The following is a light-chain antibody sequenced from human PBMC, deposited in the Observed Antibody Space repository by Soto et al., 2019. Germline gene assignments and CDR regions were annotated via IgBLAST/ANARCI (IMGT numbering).Light chain of an antibody. V-gene: IGLV6-57*02. Sequence: NFMLTQPHSVSAAPGKTVTISCTGSSGSIASNYVQWYQQRPGSAPTTVIYEDDQRPSGVPDRFSGSIDSSSNSASLTISGLKTEDEAGYYCQSYDDRHNVVFGGGTKLTVL. J-gene: IGLJ3*02. CDR2: EDD. CDR1: SGSIASNY. CDR3: QSYDDRHNVV.